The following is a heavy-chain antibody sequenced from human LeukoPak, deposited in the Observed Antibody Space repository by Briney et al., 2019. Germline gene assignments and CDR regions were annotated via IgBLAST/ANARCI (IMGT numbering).Heavy chain of an antibody. CDR1: GYIFSSFG. D-gene: IGHD2-2*01. CDR2: IRYDGSDK. CDR3: AKEGGVPGARVYGPGTAFDY. J-gene: IGHJ4*02. V-gene: IGHV3-30*02. Sequence: GGSLRLSWAAAGYIFSSFGRHWVRQAPGKGLEWVAFIRYDGSDKYYAGSVKGRFTISRDNSRNTLYLQMNSLRTEDTAVYYCAKEGGVPGARVYGPGTAFDYWGQGTLVTVSS.